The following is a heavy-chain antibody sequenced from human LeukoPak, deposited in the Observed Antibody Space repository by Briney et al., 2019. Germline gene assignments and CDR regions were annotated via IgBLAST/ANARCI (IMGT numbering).Heavy chain of an antibody. J-gene: IGHJ6*02. CDR2: IIPIFGTA. D-gene: IGHD3-10*01. CDR1: GGTFSSYA. V-gene: IGHV1-69*01. Sequence: ASVKVSCKASGGTFSSYAISWVRQAPGQGLEWMGGIIPIFGTANYAQKFQGRVTITADESTSTAYMELSSLRSEDTAVYYCARGPSLVRGVIMPGSVGGMDVWGQGTTVTASS. CDR3: ARGPSLVRGVIMPGSVGGMDV.